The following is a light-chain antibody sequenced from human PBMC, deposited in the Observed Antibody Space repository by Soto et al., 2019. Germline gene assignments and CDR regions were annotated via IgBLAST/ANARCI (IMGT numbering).Light chain of an antibody. J-gene: IGKJ1*01. Sequence: IVMTQSPATLSVSPGEGATLSCRASQSIDTNLAWYQQKPGQAPRLLIYAASTRATGVPARIGGSGSGTVFPIRISSLPYEDVAIYYCQQYKKWLTFGPGTKVEIK. CDR2: AAS. CDR3: QQYKKWLT. V-gene: IGKV3-15*01. CDR1: QSIDTN.